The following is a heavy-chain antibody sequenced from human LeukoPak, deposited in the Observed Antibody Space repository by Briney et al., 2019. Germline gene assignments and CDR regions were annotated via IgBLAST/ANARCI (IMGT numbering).Heavy chain of an antibody. J-gene: IGHJ5*02. CDR3: TRQGSGSTFDP. Sequence: GGSLRLSCAASGFTFSGSAMHWVRQVSGKGLEWVGHIRSKPNNYATAYAASVKGRFTISRDDSQNTAYLQMDSLKTDDTAVYYCTRQGSGSTFDPWGPGTLVTVSS. CDR1: GFTFSGSA. D-gene: IGHD3-10*01. V-gene: IGHV3-73*01. CDR2: IRSKPNNYAT.